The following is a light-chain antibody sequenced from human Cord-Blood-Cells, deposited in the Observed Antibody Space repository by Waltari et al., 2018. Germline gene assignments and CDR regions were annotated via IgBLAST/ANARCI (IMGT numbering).Light chain of an antibody. V-gene: IGLV2-23*03. Sequence: QSVLTQPASVSGSPGQSITISCTGTSSDVGSYNLVSWYQQHPGKAPKHMIYEGSKRPSGVSNRFSGSKSGNTASLTISGLQAEDEADYYCCSYAGSSTFVFGGGTKLTVL. J-gene: IGLJ3*02. CDR1: SSDVGSYNL. CDR3: CSYAGSSTFV. CDR2: EGS.